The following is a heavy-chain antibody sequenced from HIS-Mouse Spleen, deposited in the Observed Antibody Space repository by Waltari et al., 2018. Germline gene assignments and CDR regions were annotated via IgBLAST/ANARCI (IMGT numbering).Heavy chain of an antibody. CDR3: ARDSVIQGPFYSYGYYFDY. Sequence: QVQLVESGGGLVKPVGSLRLSCAASGFTFSDYYMSWIRQAPGKGLEWVSYISSSGSTIYYADSVKGRFTISRDNAKNSLYLQMNSLRAEDTAVYYCARDSVIQGPFYSYGYYFDYWGQGTLVTVSS. D-gene: IGHD5-18*01. CDR2: ISSSGSTI. J-gene: IGHJ4*02. CDR1: GFTFSDYY. V-gene: IGHV3-11*01.